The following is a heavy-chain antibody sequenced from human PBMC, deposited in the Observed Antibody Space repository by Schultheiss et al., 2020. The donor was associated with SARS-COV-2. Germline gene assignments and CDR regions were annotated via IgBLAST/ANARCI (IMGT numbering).Heavy chain of an antibody. Sequence: SQTLSLTCTVSGGSIETYNWCWIRQPPGRGLEWIGATYYTGITNLNPALRSRVTLSLDTSKRNTYLRLTSVTAADTAVYFCARRSTRGLDVWGQGTTVTVS. D-gene: IGHD1-26*01. CDR2: TYYTGIT. CDR1: GGSIETYN. V-gene: IGHV4-59*01. CDR3: ARRSTRGLDV. J-gene: IGHJ6*02.